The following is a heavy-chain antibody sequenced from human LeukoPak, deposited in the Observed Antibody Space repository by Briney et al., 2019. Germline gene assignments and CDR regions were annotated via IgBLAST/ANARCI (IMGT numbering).Heavy chain of an antibody. CDR3: AREEYSN. CDR1: VFSFISYW. CDR2: INSDGSSI. J-gene: IGHJ4*02. V-gene: IGHV3-74*01. Sequence: GGSLRLSCAASVFSFISYWMHWVRQAPGKGLVWVSRINSDGSSISYADSVKGRFTISRDNARNTLYLQMSSLRADDTGVYYCAREEYSNWGQGTLVTVSS. D-gene: IGHD5-18*01.